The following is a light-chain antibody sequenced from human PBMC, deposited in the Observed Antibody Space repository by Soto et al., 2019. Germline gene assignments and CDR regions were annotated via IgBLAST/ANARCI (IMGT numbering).Light chain of an antibody. CDR1: QSVSSY. V-gene: IGKV1-39*01. CDR3: QQTYSTPWT. CDR2: GES. J-gene: IGKJ1*01. Sequence: DIQMTQSPSSLSVSVGDRVTITCRASQSVSSYLNWYQQKPGKAPNLLIYGESTLQSGVPSRFSGTGSGTDFTLTINSLQPEDFTTYYCQQTYSTPWTFGQGTKVEI.